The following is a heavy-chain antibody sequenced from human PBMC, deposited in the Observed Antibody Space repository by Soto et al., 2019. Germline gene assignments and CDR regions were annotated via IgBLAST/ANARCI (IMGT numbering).Heavy chain of an antibody. CDR1: GFTFDDNA. Sequence: GGSLRLSCAVSGFTFDDNAMHWVRQAPEKGLEWVSGINWKSDIGYADSVKGRFTISRDNAENSLYLQMNSLRADDTAVYYCATVGRANYFDNWGQGTLVTVSS. CDR3: ATVGRANYFDN. V-gene: IGHV3-9*01. CDR2: INWKSDI. J-gene: IGHJ4*02.